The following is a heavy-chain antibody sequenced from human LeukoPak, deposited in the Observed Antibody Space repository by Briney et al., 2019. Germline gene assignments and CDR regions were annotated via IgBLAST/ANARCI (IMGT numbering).Heavy chain of an antibody. V-gene: IGHV3-30*02. D-gene: IGHD3-16*01. J-gene: IGHJ4*02. CDR3: VGDFDY. CDR1: GFTFNNYD. Sequence: PGGSLRLSCAASGFTFNNYDMHWVRQGPGMGLEWVALIRYDGSNECYADSVKGRFTISRDNSKNTLYLQMNSLRAEDTAVYYCVGDFDYWGQGTLVTVSS. CDR2: IRYDGSNE.